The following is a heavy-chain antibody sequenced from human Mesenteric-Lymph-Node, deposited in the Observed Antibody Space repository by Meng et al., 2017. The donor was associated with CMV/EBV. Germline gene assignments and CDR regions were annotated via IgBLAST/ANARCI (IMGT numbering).Heavy chain of an antibody. V-gene: IGHV3-74*01. CDR1: GFTFSHYA. CDR3: VRGPYGADSWSDY. D-gene: IGHD4-17*01. Sequence: GESLKISCAASGFTFSHYALSWVRQAPGKGLEWVSRINTDGSKTNYADSVKGRFTISRDNAKSTLYLQMNSLTAEDTAVYYCVRGPYGADSWSDYWGQGTLVTVSS. J-gene: IGHJ4*02. CDR2: INTDGSKT.